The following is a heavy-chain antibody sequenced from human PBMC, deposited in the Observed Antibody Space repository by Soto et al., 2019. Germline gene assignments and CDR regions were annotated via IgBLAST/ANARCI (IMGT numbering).Heavy chain of an antibody. J-gene: IGHJ6*02. CDR3: ASPPVTPHYGMDV. D-gene: IGHD4-17*01. Sequence: QVQLVESGGGLVKPGGSLRLSCAASGFTFSDYYMSWIRQAPGKGLEGVSYMSSSGSTINYADSGKGRFTISRDNAKNSMYLQMNSLRAEDTAVYYRASPPVTPHYGMDVWGQGTTVTVSS. V-gene: IGHV3-11*01. CDR1: GFTFSDYY. CDR2: MSSSGSTI.